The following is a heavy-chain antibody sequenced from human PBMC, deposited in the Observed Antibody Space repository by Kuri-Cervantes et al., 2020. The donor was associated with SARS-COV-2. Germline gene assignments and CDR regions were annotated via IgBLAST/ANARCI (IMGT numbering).Heavy chain of an antibody. Sequence: SVKVSCKASGGTFSSYAISWVRQAPGQGLGWMGGIIPIFGPANYAQKFQGRVTITTDESTSTAYMELSSLRSEDTAVYYCARATGPPGYFDYWGQGTLVTVSS. CDR2: IIPIFGPA. J-gene: IGHJ4*02. CDR3: ARATGPPGYFDY. V-gene: IGHV1-69*05. CDR1: GGTFSSYA.